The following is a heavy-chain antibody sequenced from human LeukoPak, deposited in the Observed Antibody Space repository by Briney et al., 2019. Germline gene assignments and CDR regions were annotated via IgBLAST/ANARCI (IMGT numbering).Heavy chain of an antibody. D-gene: IGHD3-16*01. CDR1: GGSMNNYY. V-gene: IGHV4-59*01. J-gene: IGHJ4*02. CDR2: IYYRETP. Sequence: NTSETLSPTCTVSGGSMNNYYWSWVRQPPGKGLEWIGYIYYRETPTYNPSLKSRLTISVDTSKDQFSLKLTSVTAADTAVYYCASGRFPEARADYWGPGTLVTVSS. CDR3: ASGRFPEARADY.